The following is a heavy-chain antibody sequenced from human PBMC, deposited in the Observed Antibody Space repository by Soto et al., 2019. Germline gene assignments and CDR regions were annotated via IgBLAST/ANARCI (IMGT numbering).Heavy chain of an antibody. CDR3: ARVAWEIIGQYYLDS. Sequence: QVLLQESGPRLVMTSQTLSLTCTVSGGSISSADYYWSWIRQPPGKGLEWIGYIYYSGISYYNPSLKRRLTISIDTSNNQFSLKLSSVTAADTAVYYCARVAWEIIGQYYLDSWGQGTLVTVSS. CDR2: IYYSGIS. CDR1: GGSISSADYY. V-gene: IGHV4-30-4*01. D-gene: IGHD1-26*01. J-gene: IGHJ4*02.